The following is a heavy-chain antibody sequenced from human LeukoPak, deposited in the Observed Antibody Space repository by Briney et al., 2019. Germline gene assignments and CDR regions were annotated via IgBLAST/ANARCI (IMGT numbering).Heavy chain of an antibody. CDR1: GYTFTNYY. CDR3: ARGIWVGELLSFDY. J-gene: IGHJ4*02. V-gene: IGHV1-2*02. CDR2: INPNTGVS. Sequence: GASVKVSCKASGYTFTNYYMHWVRQAPGQGLEWMGWINPNTGVSKSAQKFQGRVTMTRDTSISTAYLELSNLRSDDTAVYYCARGIWVGELLSFDYWGQGTLVTVS. D-gene: IGHD3-10*01.